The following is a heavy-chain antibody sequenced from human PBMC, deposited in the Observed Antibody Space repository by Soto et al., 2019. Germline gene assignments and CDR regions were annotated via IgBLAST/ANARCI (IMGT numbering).Heavy chain of an antibody. V-gene: IGHV3-30*18. CDR2: MSYDGSNE. D-gene: IGHD1-26*01. CDR1: GFTFSHYA. J-gene: IGHJ4*02. Sequence: GGSLRLSCAASGFTFSHYAMHWSRQAPGKGLEWVALMSYDGSNEYYADSVKGRFTISRDNSKNALYLQMNSLRAEDTAVYYCAKDGSHNFDYWGQGTLVTVSS. CDR3: AKDGSHNFDY.